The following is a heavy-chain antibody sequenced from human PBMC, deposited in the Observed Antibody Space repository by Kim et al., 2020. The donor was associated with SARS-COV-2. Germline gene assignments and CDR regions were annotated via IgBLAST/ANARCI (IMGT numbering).Heavy chain of an antibody. V-gene: IGHV1-8*01. Sequence: ASVKVSCKASGYTFTSYDINWVRQATGQGLEWMGWMNPNSGNTGYAQKFQGRVTMTRNTSIRTAYMELSSLRSEDTAVYYCARRRVVYAIPRYNWFDPWGQGTLVTVSS. CDR2: MNPNSGNT. J-gene: IGHJ5*02. CDR1: GYTFTSYD. D-gene: IGHD2-8*02. CDR3: ARRRVVYAIPRYNWFDP.